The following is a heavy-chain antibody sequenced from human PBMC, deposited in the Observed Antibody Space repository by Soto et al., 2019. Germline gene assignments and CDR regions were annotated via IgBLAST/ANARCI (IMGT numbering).Heavy chain of an antibody. CDR2: IYTSGIT. D-gene: IGHD3-9*01. J-gene: IGHJ4*02. CDR1: GAPLSNHY. CDR3: ASNVGDILSGYFEN. V-gene: IGHV4-59*10. Sequence: PETLSLTCAVSGAPLSNHYWDWIRQPAGKGLEWIGRIYTSGITNYNPTLKSRVTMSVDTSTKQFYMRLSFVTAADTAVYFCASNVGDILSGYFENWGQGTQVTVSS.